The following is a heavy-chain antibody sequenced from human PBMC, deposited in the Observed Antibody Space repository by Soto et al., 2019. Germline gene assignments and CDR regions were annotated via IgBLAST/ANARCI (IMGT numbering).Heavy chain of an antibody. V-gene: IGHV3-23*01. Sequence: EVQLLESGGGLVQPGGSLRLSCAASGFTFSSYAMSWVRQAPGKGLEWVSAISGSGGSTYYADSVKGRFTISRDNSKNTLYLQMNSRRAEDTAVYYCAKVTRGAIFGVVPNEYYFDYWGQGTLVTVSS. D-gene: IGHD3-3*01. J-gene: IGHJ4*02. CDR1: GFTFSSYA. CDR2: ISGSGGST. CDR3: AKVTRGAIFGVVPNEYYFDY.